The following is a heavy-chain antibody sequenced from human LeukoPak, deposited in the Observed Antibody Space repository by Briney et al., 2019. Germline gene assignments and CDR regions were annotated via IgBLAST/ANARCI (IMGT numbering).Heavy chain of an antibody. CDR1: GGSISNFH. CDR2: IYYSGST. CDR3: ARLWAGGLVFDY. J-gene: IGHJ4*02. Sequence: SETLSLTCTVSGGSISNFHWSWLRQPPGKGLEWIGSIYYSGSTYYNPSLKSRVTTSVDTSKNQFSLKLSSVTAADTAVYYCARLWAGGLVFDYWGQGTLVTVSS. D-gene: IGHD3-16*01. V-gene: IGHV4-59*04.